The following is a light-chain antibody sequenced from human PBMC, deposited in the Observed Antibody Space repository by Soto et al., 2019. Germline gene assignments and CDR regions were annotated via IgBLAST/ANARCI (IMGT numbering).Light chain of an antibody. J-gene: IGKJ4*01. CDR2: EAS. V-gene: IGKV3-11*01. CDR1: QSVSSY. Sequence: EIVVTQSPATLSLSPGERAALSCRASQSVSSYLAWYQQKPGQAPRLLIYEASNRATGIPARFSGSGSGTDFTLTISSLEPEDFAVYYCQQRSNLLTFGGGTKVEIK. CDR3: QQRSNLLT.